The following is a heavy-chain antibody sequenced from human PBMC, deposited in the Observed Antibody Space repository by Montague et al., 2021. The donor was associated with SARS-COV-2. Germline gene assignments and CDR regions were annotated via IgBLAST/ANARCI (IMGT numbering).Heavy chain of an antibody. Sequence: SETLSLTCTVSGGSISSSSYYWGWIRQPPGKGLEWIGSIYYSGSTYYNPSLKSRVTISVDTSKNQFSLKLSSVTAADTAVYYCARHPPGYSISWHPDYYYGMDVWGQGTTVTVSS. J-gene: IGHJ6*02. CDR3: ARHPPGYSISWHPDYYYGMDV. CDR2: IYYSGST. V-gene: IGHV4-39*01. D-gene: IGHD6-13*01. CDR1: GGSISSSSYY.